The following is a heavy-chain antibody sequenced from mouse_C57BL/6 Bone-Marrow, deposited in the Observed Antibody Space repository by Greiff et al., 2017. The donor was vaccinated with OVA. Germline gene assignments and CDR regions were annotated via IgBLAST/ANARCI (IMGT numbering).Heavy chain of an antibody. D-gene: IGHD3-2*02. CDR3: AIGDAQATMDY. CDR2: IYPGSGST. J-gene: IGHJ4*01. V-gene: IGHV1-55*01. Sequence: QVQLKQPGAELVKPGASVKMSCKASGYTFTSYWITWVKQRPGQGLEWIGDIYPGSGSTNYNEKFKSKATLTVDTSSSTAYMQLSSLTSEDSAVYYCAIGDAQATMDYWGQGTSVTVSS. CDR1: GYTFTSYW.